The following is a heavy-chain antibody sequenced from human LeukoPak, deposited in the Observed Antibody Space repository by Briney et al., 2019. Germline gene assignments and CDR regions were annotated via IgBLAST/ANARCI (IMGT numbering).Heavy chain of an antibody. D-gene: IGHD3-22*01. V-gene: IGHV1-18*01. Sequence: ASVKVSCKASGYTFTSYGISWVRQAPGQGLEWMGWISSYSGNTNYAQKLQGRVTMTTDTSTSTAYMELRSLRSDDTAVYYCARVEYYESSAYYHYYYYMDVWVKGTTVTVSS. CDR2: ISSYSGNT. CDR3: ARVEYYESSAYYHYYYYMDV. J-gene: IGHJ6*03. CDR1: GYTFTSYG.